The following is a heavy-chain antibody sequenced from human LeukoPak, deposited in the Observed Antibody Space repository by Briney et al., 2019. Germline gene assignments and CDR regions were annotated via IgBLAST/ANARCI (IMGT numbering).Heavy chain of an antibody. CDR1: GFSFDDYA. Sequence: PGWSLRLSCAASGFSFDDYAMHWVRQAPGRGLEWVSLISEDGSNTYYADSLKGRFTISRDNSKNTLYLQMNSLRAEDTAVYYCAKDQWYYDFWSDLDYWGQGTLVTVSS. CDR3: AKDQWYYDFWSDLDY. D-gene: IGHD3-3*01. CDR2: ISEDGSNT. V-gene: IGHV3-43*02. J-gene: IGHJ4*02.